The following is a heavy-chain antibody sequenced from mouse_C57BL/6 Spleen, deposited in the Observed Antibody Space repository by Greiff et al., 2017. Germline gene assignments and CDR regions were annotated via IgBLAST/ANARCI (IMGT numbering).Heavy chain of an antibody. CDR3: ARQNYYGSSYNWYFDV. D-gene: IGHD1-1*01. CDR2: ISNLAYRI. Sequence: EVQLVESGGGLVQPGGSLKLSCAASGFTFSDYGMAWVRQAPRKGPEWVAFISNLAYRIYYADTVTGRFTISRANAKNTLYLEMSSLRSEDTAMYYCARQNYYGSSYNWYFDVWGTGTTVTVSS. J-gene: IGHJ1*03. CDR1: GFTFSDYG. V-gene: IGHV5-15*01.